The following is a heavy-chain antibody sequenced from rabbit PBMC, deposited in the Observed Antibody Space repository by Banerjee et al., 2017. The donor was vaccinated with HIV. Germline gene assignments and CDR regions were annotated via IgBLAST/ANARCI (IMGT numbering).Heavy chain of an antibody. J-gene: IGHJ4*01. D-gene: IGHD6-1*01. CDR1: GFSFSSGYY. Sequence: QSLEESGGDLVKPGASLTLTCTASGFSFSSGYYMYWVRQAPGKGLEWIACIDTGSGSAWYASWVNGRFTISKTSSTTVTLQMTSLTAADTATYLCAREDGYADYPYPIYFNLWGPGTLVTVS. CDR2: IDTGSGSA. V-gene: IGHV1S40*01. CDR3: AREDGYADYPYPIYFNL.